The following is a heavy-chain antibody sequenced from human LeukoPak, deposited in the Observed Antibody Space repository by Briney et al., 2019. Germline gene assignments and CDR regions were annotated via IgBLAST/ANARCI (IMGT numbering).Heavy chain of an antibody. CDR1: GDFVSADYY. Sequence: SETLSLTCIVSGDFVSADYYWGWIRQPPGKGLEWIGSIYPSGKTSYNPSLKSRVAISLDMSKNQLSLRLTSVTAADTAVYYCARRQTYFDYWGQGTLVTASS. V-gene: IGHV4-38-2*02. J-gene: IGHJ4*02. CDR2: IYPSGKT. CDR3: ARRQTYFDY.